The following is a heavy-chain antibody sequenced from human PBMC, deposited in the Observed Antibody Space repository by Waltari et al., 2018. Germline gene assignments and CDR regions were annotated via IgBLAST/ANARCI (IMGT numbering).Heavy chain of an antibody. Sequence: QLQLQESGPGLVKPSETLSLTCTVSGGSISSSSYYWGWIRQPPGKGLEWIGSIYYSGSPYYNPSLQSRVTISVDTSKNQFSLKLSSVTAADTAVYYCARDPRNVLRFLEWSGPYYFDYWGQGTLVTVSS. CDR1: GGSISSSSYY. V-gene: IGHV4-39*07. CDR2: IYYSGSP. CDR3: ARDPRNVLRFLEWSGPYYFDY. D-gene: IGHD3-3*01. J-gene: IGHJ4*02.